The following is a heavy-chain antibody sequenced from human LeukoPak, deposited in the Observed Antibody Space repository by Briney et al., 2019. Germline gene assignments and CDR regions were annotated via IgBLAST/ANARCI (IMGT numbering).Heavy chain of an antibody. CDR1: GFTFSRYW. D-gene: IGHD4-23*01. CDR2: MNTDGSRT. J-gene: IGHJ4*02. CDR3: ARDFGGHEYF. Sequence: GGSLRLSCAASGFTFSRYWMHGVRQAPGKGLVWVSRMNTDGSRTDYADSVKGRFTISRDNAKNTLYLQMNSLGVEDTAVYSCARDFGGHEYFWGQGILVTVSS. V-gene: IGHV3-74*01.